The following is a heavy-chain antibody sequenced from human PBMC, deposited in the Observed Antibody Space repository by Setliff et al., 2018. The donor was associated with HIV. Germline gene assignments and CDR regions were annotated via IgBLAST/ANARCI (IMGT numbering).Heavy chain of an antibody. CDR3: AKSLPVAGKDY. CDR2: ITSGGST. J-gene: IGHJ4*02. CDR1: GFTFSSYA. V-gene: IGHV3-23*01. D-gene: IGHD2-15*01. Sequence: GGSLRLSCAASGFTFSSYAMSWVRQTPEKGLEWVSIITSGGSTYYADSAKGRFIISRDNSRNTLYLQMISLRADDTAVYYCAKSLPVAGKDYWGQGTLVTVSS.